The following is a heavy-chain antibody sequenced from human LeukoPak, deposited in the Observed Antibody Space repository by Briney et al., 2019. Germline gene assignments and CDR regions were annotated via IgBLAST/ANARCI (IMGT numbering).Heavy chain of an antibody. CDR2: ISSSSSPN. CDR3: ARERFIGGNSYGLDV. CDR1: GFTFSSYS. Sequence: GGSLRLSCAASGFTFSSYSMNWVRQAPGKGLEWVSYISSSSSPNYYADSVKGRFTISRDNAKNSLYLQMNSLRDEDTAVYYCARERFIGGNSYGLDVWGQGTTVTVSS. V-gene: IGHV3-48*02. J-gene: IGHJ6*02. D-gene: IGHD5-18*01.